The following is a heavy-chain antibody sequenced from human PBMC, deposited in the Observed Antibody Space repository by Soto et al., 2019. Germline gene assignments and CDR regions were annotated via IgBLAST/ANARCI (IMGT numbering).Heavy chain of an antibody. V-gene: IGHV3-23*01. J-gene: IGHJ6*02. CDR3: AKERQEDIVVVVAASGGMDV. CDR2: ISGSGGNT. CDR1: GFTFSSFA. D-gene: IGHD2-15*01. Sequence: EVQLLESGGGLVQPGGSLRLSCAASGFTFSSFAMTWVRQAPGKGLQWLSFISGSGGNTYYADSVKGRFTISRDNSTNRLNLHTNTLRAKDTAEYYSAKERQEDIVVVVAASGGMDVWGQGTTVTVSS.